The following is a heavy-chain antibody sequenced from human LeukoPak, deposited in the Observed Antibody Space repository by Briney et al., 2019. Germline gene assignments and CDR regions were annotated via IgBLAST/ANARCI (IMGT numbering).Heavy chain of an antibody. D-gene: IGHD6-13*01. Sequence: ASVKVSCKASGYTFTDYSMHWVRQAPGQGLEWMGWINPNSGDTDYAQKFQGRVTLTRDTSISTAYLEVRRLTSDATAVYFCARDAIAAAGAGAWGQGTLVTVSS. CDR3: ARDAIAAAGAGA. CDR2: INPNSGDT. V-gene: IGHV1-2*02. J-gene: IGHJ4*02. CDR1: GYTFTDYS.